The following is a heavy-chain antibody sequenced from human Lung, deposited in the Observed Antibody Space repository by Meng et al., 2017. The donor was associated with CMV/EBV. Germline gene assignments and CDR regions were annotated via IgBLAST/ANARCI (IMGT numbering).Heavy chain of an antibody. D-gene: IGHD3-22*01. CDR1: GYTFIGYD. CDR3: AKSLYTNYYSTYYGLDV. Sequence: ASVKVSCKASGYTFIGYDLHWVRQAPGQGLEWMGWINPKSGGTNYAQRFQGRVTMTRDTSINTVYMELRRLRSDDTAVYFCAKSLYTNYYSTYYGLDVWGQGTPVTVSS. J-gene: IGHJ6*02. V-gene: IGHV1-2*02. CDR2: INPKSGGT.